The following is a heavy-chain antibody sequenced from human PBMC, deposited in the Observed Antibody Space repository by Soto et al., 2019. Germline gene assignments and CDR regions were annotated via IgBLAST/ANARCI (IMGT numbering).Heavy chain of an antibody. D-gene: IGHD4-4*01. CDR2: IYPGDSDT. Sequence: GGALQRSPKGFGENLSSLRGGRGRQKARKSPGGMGIIYPGDSDTRYSPSFQGQVTISADKSISTAYLQWSSLKASDTAMYYCARRAILSDYSNYDHYYYMDVWGKGTTVTVSS. CDR3: ARRAILSDYSNYDHYYYMDV. J-gene: IGHJ6*03. CDR1: GENLSSLR. V-gene: IGHV5-51*01.